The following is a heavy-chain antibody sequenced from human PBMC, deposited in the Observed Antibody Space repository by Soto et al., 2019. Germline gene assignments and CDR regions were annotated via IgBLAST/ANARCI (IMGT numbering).Heavy chain of an antibody. V-gene: IGHV1-18*04. J-gene: IGHJ4*02. CDR2: ISTFNGNT. Sequence: QVQLVQSGAEVKKPGASVKVSCKASGYTFTNHGITWVRQAPGQGLEWMGWISTFNGNTNYAQKFQGRVTMTTDTSTNTAYRELRSLGSDDTAGYDCARLTGYSSGWFDFWGQGPLVTVSA. D-gene: IGHD6-19*01. CDR3: ARLTGYSSGWFDF. CDR1: GYTFTNHG.